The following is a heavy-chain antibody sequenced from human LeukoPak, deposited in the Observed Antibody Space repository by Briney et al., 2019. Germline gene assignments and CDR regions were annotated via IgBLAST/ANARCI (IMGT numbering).Heavy chain of an antibody. D-gene: IGHD3-22*01. J-gene: IGHJ3*02. Sequence: ASVKVSCTASGYTFTGYYMHWVRQAPGQGLEWMGWINPNSGGTNYAQKFQGRVTMTRDTSISTAYMELSRLRSDDTDVYYCARAGSYDSSGFDAFDIWGQGTMVTVSS. CDR2: INPNSGGT. V-gene: IGHV1-2*02. CDR1: GYTFTGYY. CDR3: ARAGSYDSSGFDAFDI.